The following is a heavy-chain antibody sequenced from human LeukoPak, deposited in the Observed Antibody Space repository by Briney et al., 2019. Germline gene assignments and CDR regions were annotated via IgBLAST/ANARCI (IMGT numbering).Heavy chain of an antibody. CDR1: GYTFTSYA. Sequence: GASVKVSCKASGYTFTSYAMHWVRQAPGQRLEWMGWINAGNGNTKYSQKFQSRVTITRDTSASTAYMELSSLRSEDTAVYYCARQLDYYGSGSYHYWGQGTLVTVSS. CDR2: INAGNGNT. CDR3: ARQLDYYGSGSYHY. J-gene: IGHJ4*02. D-gene: IGHD3-10*01. V-gene: IGHV1-3*01.